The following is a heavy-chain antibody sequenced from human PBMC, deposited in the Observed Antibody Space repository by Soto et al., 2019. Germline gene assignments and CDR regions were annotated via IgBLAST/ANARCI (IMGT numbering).Heavy chain of an antibody. J-gene: IGHJ4*02. Sequence: PGGSLRLSCAASGFTFSSYGMSWVRQAPGEGLEWVSAISGSGGSTYYADSVKGRFTISRDNSKNTLYQQMNNLRAEDTAFYYCAKAESRVRVDYDDYFDYWGQGILVTVSS. CDR3: AKAESRVRVDYDDYFDY. CDR1: GFTFSSYG. CDR2: ISGSGGST. V-gene: IGHV3-23*01. D-gene: IGHD3-3*01.